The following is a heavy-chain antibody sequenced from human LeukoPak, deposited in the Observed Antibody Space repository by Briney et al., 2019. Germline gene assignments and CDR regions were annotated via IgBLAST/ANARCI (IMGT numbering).Heavy chain of an antibody. Sequence: PGGSLRLSCAASGFTFSSYCMNWVRQAPGKVLGWVATMNSSNNIYNAATVKGRFTNSRDNAEHSVYLQMNSLRDEDTAVYSCARAQTIFWEFDGFDIWGRGTKVTVSS. CDR2: MNSSNNI. V-gene: IGHV3-69-1*01. CDR1: GFTFSSYC. CDR3: ARAQTIFWEFDGFDI. D-gene: IGHD3-9*01. J-gene: IGHJ3*02.